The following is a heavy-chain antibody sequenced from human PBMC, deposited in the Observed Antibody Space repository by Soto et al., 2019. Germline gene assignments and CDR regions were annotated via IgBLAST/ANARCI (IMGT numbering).Heavy chain of an antibody. V-gene: IGHV3-23*01. D-gene: IGHD2-21*02. CDR1: GFTFSSYA. CDR3: AKDWSATATDPPF. Sequence: GGSLRLSCAASGFTFSSYAMTWVRQAPGKGLEWVSSFSDSGGRTYYTDSVKGWFTISRDNSKNTLFLQMNSLRAEDTAIYFCAKDWSATATDPPFWGQGIVVTVSS. J-gene: IGHJ4*03. CDR2: FSDSGGRT.